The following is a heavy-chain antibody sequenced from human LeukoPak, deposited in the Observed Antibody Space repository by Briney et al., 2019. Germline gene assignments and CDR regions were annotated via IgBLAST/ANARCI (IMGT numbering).Heavy chain of an antibody. V-gene: IGHV3-15*01. D-gene: IGHD6-6*01. CDR1: GLTFTNAW. CDR3: ATIYSSRSSSRY. CDR2: IKSKADGGTA. Sequence: GGSLRLSCAVSGLTFTNAWMTWVRQAPGKGLEWVGRIKSKADGGTADYAAPVKGRFTISRDDSKNTLYLQIISLKTEDAAVYYCATIYSSRSSSRYWGQGTLVTVSS. J-gene: IGHJ4*02.